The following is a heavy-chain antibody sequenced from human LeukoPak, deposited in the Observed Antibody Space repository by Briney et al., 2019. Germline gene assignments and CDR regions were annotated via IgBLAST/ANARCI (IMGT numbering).Heavy chain of an antibody. CDR1: GFTFSSYA. CDR3: AKDRSESYFYFDF. Sequence: GGSLRLSCAASGFTFSSYAMSWVRQAPGKGLEWVANIKQDGSEKYYVDSVKGRFTMSRDDANNLLYLQMDSLRAEDTAVYYCAKDRSESYFYFDFWGQGTLVTVSS. CDR2: IKQDGSEK. V-gene: IGHV3-7*01. J-gene: IGHJ4*02. D-gene: IGHD1-26*01.